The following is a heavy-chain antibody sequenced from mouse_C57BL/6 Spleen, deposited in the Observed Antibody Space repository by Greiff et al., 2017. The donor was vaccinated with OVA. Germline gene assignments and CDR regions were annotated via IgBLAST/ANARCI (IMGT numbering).Heavy chain of an antibody. CDR3: ARSGSSLFAY. Sequence: VQLQQPGAELVRPGSSVKLSCKASGYTFTSYWMPWVKPRPIQGLEWIGNIDPSDSETHYNQKFKDKATLTVDKSSSTAYMQLSSLTSEDSAVYYCARSGSSLFAYWGQGTLVTVSA. CDR1: GYTFTSYW. J-gene: IGHJ3*01. CDR2: IDPSDSET. V-gene: IGHV1-52*01. D-gene: IGHD1-1*01.